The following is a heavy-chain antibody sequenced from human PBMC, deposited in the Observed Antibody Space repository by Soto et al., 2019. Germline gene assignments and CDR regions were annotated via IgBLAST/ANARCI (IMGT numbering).Heavy chain of an antibody. CDR1: GGSISSSSYY. D-gene: IGHD6-6*01. J-gene: IGHJ6*02. CDR3: ASMRYGSSSVSVADYGMDV. Sequence: SETLSLTCIVSGGSISSSSYYWGWIRQPPGKGLEWIGSIYYSGSTYYNPSLKSRVTISVDTSKNQFSLKLSSVTAADTAVYYCASMRYGSSSVSVADYGMDVWGQGTTVTVS. V-gene: IGHV4-39*01. CDR2: IYYSGST.